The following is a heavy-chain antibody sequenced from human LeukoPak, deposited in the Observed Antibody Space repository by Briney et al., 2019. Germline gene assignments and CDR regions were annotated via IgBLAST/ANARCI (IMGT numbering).Heavy chain of an antibody. V-gene: IGHV1-69*13. CDR2: IIPIFGTA. J-gene: IGHJ4*02. D-gene: IGHD1-26*01. Sequence: SVKVFCKASGVTFSSYAISWVRQAPGQGLEWMGGIIPIFGTANYAQKFQGRVTITAGESTSTAYMELSSLRSEDTAVYYCARGLGRDPPDYWGQGTLVTVSS. CDR1: GVTFSSYA. CDR3: ARGLGRDPPDY.